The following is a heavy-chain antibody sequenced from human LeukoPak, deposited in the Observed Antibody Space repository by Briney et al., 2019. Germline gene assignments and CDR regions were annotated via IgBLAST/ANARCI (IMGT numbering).Heavy chain of an antibody. CDR1: GGSIGSYY. CDR3: ARQPIGELGIYQYYGIDV. CDR2: IHYSGSS. V-gene: IGHV4-59*08. Sequence: SETLSLTCSVSGGSIGSYYWNWIRQSPGKGLEWIGFIHYSGSSNSNPSLQSRVTISVDTSKNQFSLKLTSVTAADTAVYYCARQPIGELGIYQYYGIDVWGQGTTVTVSS. J-gene: IGHJ6*02. D-gene: IGHD7-27*01.